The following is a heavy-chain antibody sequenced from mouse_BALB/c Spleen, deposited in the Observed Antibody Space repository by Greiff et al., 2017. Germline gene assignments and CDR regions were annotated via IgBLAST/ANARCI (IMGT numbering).Heavy chain of an antibody. CDR3: ARRGYYGSSYYYYAMDY. CDR1: GYNFTSYW. Sequence: QVHVKQPGAELVKPGTSVKLSCKASGYNFTSYWINWVKLRPGQGLEWIGDIYPGSGSTNYNEKFKSKATLTVDTSSSTAYMQLSSLASEDSALYYCARRGYYGSSYYYYAMDYWGQGTSVTVSS. V-gene: IGHV1-55*01. CDR2: IYPGSGST. J-gene: IGHJ4*01. D-gene: IGHD1-1*01.